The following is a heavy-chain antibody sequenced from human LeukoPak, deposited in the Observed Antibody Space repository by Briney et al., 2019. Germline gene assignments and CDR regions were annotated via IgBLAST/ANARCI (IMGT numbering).Heavy chain of an antibody. D-gene: IGHD2-15*01. CDR2: IYSGGST. J-gene: IGHJ6*02. V-gene: IGHV3-53*04. CDR3: HRAHSSGHYYYGMDV. CDR1: GFSVSSNY. Sequence: PGGSLRLSCAASGFSVSSNYMSWVRQAPGKGLEWVSVIYSGGSTYYAGSVKGRFTISRHNSKNTLYLQMNSLRAEDTAVYYCHRAHSSGHYYYGMDVWGQGTTVTVSS.